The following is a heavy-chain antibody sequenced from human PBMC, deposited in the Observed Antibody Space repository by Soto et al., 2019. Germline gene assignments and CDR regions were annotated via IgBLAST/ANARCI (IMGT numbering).Heavy chain of an antibody. J-gene: IGHJ4*02. D-gene: IGHD6-13*01. CDR1: GFTFSSYW. CDR2: IKQDGSDK. CDR3: ATSAAAPGNY. V-gene: IGHV3-7*01. Sequence: ESLGLSCAASGFTFSSYWMSGVRQAPGKGLEWVANIKQDGSDKYYVDSVKGRFTISRDNAKNSLYLQMNSLRAEDTAVYYCATSAAAPGNYWGQGTLVTVSS.